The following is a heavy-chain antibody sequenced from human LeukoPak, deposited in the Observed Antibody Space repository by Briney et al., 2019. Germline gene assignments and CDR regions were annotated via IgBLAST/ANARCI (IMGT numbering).Heavy chain of an antibody. J-gene: IGHJ4*02. CDR3: VRDRRHDDSTGYYYVGFDS. V-gene: IGHV3-53*01. CDR2: IYSSGHT. CDR1: GFTVSANY. D-gene: IGHD3-22*01. Sequence: PGGSLRLSCAASGFTVSANYMNRVRQAPGKGLEWVSVIYSSGHTYYADSVKGRFTISRDNSKNTLYLQMNSLRADDTAVYYCVRDRRHDDSTGYYYVGFDSWGQGTLVTVSS.